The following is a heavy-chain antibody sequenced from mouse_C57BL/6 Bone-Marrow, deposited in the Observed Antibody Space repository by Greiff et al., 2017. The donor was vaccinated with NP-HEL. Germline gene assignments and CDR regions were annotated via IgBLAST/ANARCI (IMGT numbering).Heavy chain of an antibody. D-gene: IGHD1-1*01. CDR2: IDPSDSYT. V-gene: IGHV1-69*01. CDR3: ARREGFYYGSIYYFDY. CDR1: GYTFTSYW. J-gene: IGHJ2*01. Sequence: QVQLQQPGAELVMPGASVKLSCKASGYTFTSYWMHWVKQRPGQGLEWIGEIDPSDSYTNYNQKFKGKSTLTVDKSSSTAYMQLSSLTSEDSAVYYCARREGFYYGSIYYFDYWGQGTTLTVSS.